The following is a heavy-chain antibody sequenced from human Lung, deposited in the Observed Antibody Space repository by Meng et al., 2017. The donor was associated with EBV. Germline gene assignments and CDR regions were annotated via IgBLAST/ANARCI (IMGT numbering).Heavy chain of an antibody. Sequence: VLLQEAGPGLGKPSGTLLPPSACSGGSSSSSNWWSWVRQPPGKGLEWIGEIYHSGSTNYNPSLQSRVTISVDESKNQFSLRLSSVTAADTAVYYCARVGAYCGGDCYHPRWGQGTLVTVSS. CDR3: ARVGAYCGGDCYHPR. CDR2: IYHSGST. CDR1: GGSSSSSNW. D-gene: IGHD2-21*02. J-gene: IGHJ4*02. V-gene: IGHV4-4*02.